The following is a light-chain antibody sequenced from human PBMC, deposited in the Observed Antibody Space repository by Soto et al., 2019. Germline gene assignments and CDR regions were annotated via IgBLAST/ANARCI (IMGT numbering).Light chain of an antibody. J-gene: IGKJ1*01. Sequence: DIQITQSPSSLSASVGDRVTITCRASQGISNSLAWYQQKPGKVPKLLIYAASTLQSGVPSRFSGSRSGTDFTLTISSLQPEDVATYYCQNYNSDPKTFGPGTKVEIK. CDR3: QNYNSDPKT. CDR1: QGISNS. CDR2: AAS. V-gene: IGKV1-27*01.